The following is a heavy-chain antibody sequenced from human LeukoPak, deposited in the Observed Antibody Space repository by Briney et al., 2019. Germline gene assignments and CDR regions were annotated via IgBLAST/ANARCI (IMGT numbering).Heavy chain of an antibody. CDR1: GYTFTSYG. CDR2: ISAYNGNT. D-gene: IGHD3-9*01. CDR3: ARGYDILTGYYFFDY. V-gene: IGHV1-18*01. Sequence: ASVKVFCKASGYTFTSYGISWVRQAPGQGLEWMGWISAYNGNTNYAQKLQGRVTMTTDTSTSTAYMELRSLRSDDTAVYYCARGYDILTGYYFFDYWGQGTLVTVSS. J-gene: IGHJ4*02.